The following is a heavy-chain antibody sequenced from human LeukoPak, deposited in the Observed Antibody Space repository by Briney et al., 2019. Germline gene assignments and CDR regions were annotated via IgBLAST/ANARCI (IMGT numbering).Heavy chain of an antibody. CDR2: IRYDGSRK. Sequence: PGGSLRLSCAASGFIFSSYGMHWVRQAPDKGLEWVAFIRYDGSRKYYADSVKGRFTISRDNSKNTLYLQMNSLRAEDTAMYYCVKVSLNMVNDAFDIWGQATMVSVSS. CDR3: VKVSLNMVNDAFDI. J-gene: IGHJ3*02. D-gene: IGHD2-21*01. CDR1: GFIFSSYG. V-gene: IGHV3-30*02.